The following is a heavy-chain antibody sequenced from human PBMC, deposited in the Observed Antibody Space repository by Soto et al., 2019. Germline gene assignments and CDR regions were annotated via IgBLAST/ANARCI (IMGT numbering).Heavy chain of an antibody. D-gene: IGHD3-10*01. Sequence: ASVKVSCKASGYTFTSYAMHWVRQAPGQGLEWMGWINPNSGGTNYAQKFQGWVTMTRDTSISTAYMELSRLRSDDTAVYYCARVPYYYGSGSSKYYYGMDVWGQGTTVTVSS. V-gene: IGHV1-2*04. CDR2: INPNSGGT. CDR1: GYTFTSYA. J-gene: IGHJ6*02. CDR3: ARVPYYYGSGSSKYYYGMDV.